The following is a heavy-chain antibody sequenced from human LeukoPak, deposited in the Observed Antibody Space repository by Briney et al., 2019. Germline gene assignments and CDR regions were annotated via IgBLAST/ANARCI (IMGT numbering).Heavy chain of an antibody. Sequence: GASVKVSCKASGYTFTGYYMHWVRQAPGQGLEWMGWINPNSGGTNYAQKFQGRVTMTRDTSISTADMELSRLRSDDTAVYYCASRHRGGYYYGSDDAFDIWGQGTMVTVSS. CDR1: GYTFTGYY. CDR3: ASRHRGGYYYGSDDAFDI. J-gene: IGHJ3*02. D-gene: IGHD3-10*01. CDR2: INPNSGGT. V-gene: IGHV1-2*02.